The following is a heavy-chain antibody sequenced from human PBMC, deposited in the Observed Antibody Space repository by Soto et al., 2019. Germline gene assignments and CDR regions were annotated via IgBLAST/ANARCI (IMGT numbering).Heavy chain of an antibody. Sequence: SETLSLTSTVSDGSSSSGGYYWSWIRQHPGKGLEWIGYIYYSGSTYYNPSLKSRVTISVDTSKNQFSLKLSSVTAADTAVYYCASLSALGYCSSTSCYPYFDYWGQGTLVTVSS. CDR1: DGSSSSGGYY. V-gene: IGHV4-31*03. CDR3: ASLSALGYCSSTSCYPYFDY. CDR2: IYYSGST. J-gene: IGHJ4*02. D-gene: IGHD2-2*01.